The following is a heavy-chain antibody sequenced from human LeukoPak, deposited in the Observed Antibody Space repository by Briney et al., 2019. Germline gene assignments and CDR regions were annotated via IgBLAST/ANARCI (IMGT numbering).Heavy chain of an antibody. J-gene: IGHJ3*01. CDR3: ARTLHSGWYLGRSSDV. CDR2: IYYSGST. V-gene: IGHV4-59*01. CDR1: GGSISSYY. Sequence: PSETLSLTCTVSGGSISSYYWSWIRQPPGKGLEWIGYIYYSGSTNYNPSLQSRVTISVDTSKNHFSLKVSSVTAADTAVYYCARTLHSGWYLGRSSDVWGRGTMVTVSS. D-gene: IGHD6-19*01.